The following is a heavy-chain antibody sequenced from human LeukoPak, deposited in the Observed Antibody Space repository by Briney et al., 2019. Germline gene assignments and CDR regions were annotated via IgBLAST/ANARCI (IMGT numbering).Heavy chain of an antibody. D-gene: IGHD3-9*01. CDR2: ISSSSSTI. CDR3: ARSQRGVLRYFDY. J-gene: IGHJ4*02. Sequence: GGSLRLSCAASGFTFSSYSMNWVRQAPGKGLEWVSYISSSSSTIYYADSVKGRFTISRDNAKNSLYLQMNSLRAEDTAVYYCARSQRGVLRYFDYWGQGTLVTVSS. V-gene: IGHV3-48*01. CDR1: GFTFSSYS.